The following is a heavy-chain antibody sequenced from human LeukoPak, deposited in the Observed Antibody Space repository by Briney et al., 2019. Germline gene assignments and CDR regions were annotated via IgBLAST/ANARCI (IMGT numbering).Heavy chain of an antibody. D-gene: IGHD1-26*01. Sequence: GGSLRLSCAASGFTFSSHEMNWVRQAPGKGLEWVSYISSSGSTIYYADSVKGRFTISRDNAKNSLYLQMNSLRAEDTAVYYCARAASKGRGATRHLDYWGQGTLVTVSS. J-gene: IGHJ4*02. CDR1: GFTFSSHE. CDR3: ARAASKGRGATRHLDY. CDR2: ISSSGSTI. V-gene: IGHV3-48*03.